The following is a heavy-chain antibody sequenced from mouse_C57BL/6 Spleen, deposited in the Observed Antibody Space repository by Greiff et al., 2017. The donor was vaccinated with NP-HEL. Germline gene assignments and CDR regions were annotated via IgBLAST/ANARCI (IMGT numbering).Heavy chain of an antibody. V-gene: IGHV2-6*03. CDR2: IWSDGST. Sequence: QVQLKESGPGLVAPSQSLSITCTVSGFSLTSYGVHWVRQPPGKGLEWLVVIWSDGSTTYNSALKSRLSISKDNSKSQVFLKMNSLQTDDTAMYYCASHYGSSYEYAMDYWGQGTSVTVSS. D-gene: IGHD1-1*01. CDR1: GFSLTSYG. J-gene: IGHJ4*01. CDR3: ASHYGSSYEYAMDY.